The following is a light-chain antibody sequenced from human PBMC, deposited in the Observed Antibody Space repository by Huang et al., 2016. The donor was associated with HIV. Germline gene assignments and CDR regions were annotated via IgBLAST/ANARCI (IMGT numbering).Light chain of an antibody. CDR1: QYVGNN. CDR2: GAS. J-gene: IGKJ2*01. CDR3: QQYNNWPRT. Sequence: ERVMTQSPATLSASPGDRATLSCRASQYVGNNLAWYRQKPGQAPRLLIHGASTRATYIPARFSASGSGVEFTLTISSLQSEDFGIYYCQQYNNWPRTFGQGTKLEIK. V-gene: IGKV3-15*01.